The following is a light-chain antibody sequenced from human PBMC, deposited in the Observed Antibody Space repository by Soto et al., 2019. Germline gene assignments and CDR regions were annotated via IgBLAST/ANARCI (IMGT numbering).Light chain of an antibody. Sequence: EIVMTQSPPTLSVPPGERAPLSCRASQSVSSNLAWYQQKPGQAPRLLIYGASTRATGIPARFSGSGSGTEFTLTISSLQSEDFAVYYCQQYNNWPLTFGGGTKVDI. V-gene: IGKV3-15*01. J-gene: IGKJ4*01. CDR1: QSVSSN. CDR3: QQYNNWPLT. CDR2: GAS.